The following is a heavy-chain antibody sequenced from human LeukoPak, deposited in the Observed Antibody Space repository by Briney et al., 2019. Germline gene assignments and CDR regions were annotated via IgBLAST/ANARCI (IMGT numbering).Heavy chain of an antibody. CDR2: IRSKANSYAT. CDR1: GFTFSGSA. D-gene: IGHD4-17*01. CDR3: AALTTVTSSIDY. V-gene: IGHV3-73*01. Sequence: GGSLRLSCAASGFTFSGSAMHWVRQASGKGLEWVGRIRSKANSYATAYAASVKGRFTISRDDSKNTAYLQMNSLKTEDTAVYYCAALTTVTSSIDYWGQGTLVTVSS. J-gene: IGHJ4*02.